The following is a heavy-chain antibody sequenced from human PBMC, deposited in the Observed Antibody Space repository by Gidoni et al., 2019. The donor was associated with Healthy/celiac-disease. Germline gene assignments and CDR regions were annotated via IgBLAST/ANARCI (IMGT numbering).Heavy chain of an antibody. D-gene: IGHD2-15*01. Sequence: QLQLQESGPGLVKPSETLSLTCTVSGGSISITRYYWGWIRQPPGKGLEWIGSIYYSGSTYYNPSLKSRVTISVDTSKNQFSLKLSSVTAADTAVYYCARHEAYCSGGSCYPGPFDPWGQGTLVTVSS. CDR3: ARHEAYCSGGSCYPGPFDP. J-gene: IGHJ5*02. CDR1: GGSISITRYY. V-gene: IGHV4-39*01. CDR2: IYYSGST.